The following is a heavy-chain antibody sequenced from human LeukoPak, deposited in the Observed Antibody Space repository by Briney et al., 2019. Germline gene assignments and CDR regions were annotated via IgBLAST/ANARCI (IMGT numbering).Heavy chain of an antibody. Sequence: SETLSLTCAVYGGSFSGYYWSWIRQSPGKGLAWIGEINHSGSTNYNPSLKSRVTISVDTSKNQFSLKLSSVTAADTAVYYCARGLRYYGSGSYYNGGGYFDYWGQGTLVTVSS. J-gene: IGHJ4*02. CDR2: INHSGST. CDR3: ARGLRYYGSGSYYNGGGYFDY. V-gene: IGHV4-34*01. CDR1: GGSFSGYY. D-gene: IGHD3-10*01.